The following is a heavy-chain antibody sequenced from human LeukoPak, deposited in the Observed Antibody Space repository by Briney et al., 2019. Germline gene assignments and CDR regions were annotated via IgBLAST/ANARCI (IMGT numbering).Heavy chain of an antibody. D-gene: IGHD3-3*01. CDR2: ISSSSSDI. CDR3: ARVPGGMEWSDFDY. J-gene: IGHJ4*02. Sequence: GGSLRLSCEASGFTFSHFSMNWVRQAPGKGLEWVSSISSSSSDIYYADSVKGRFTISRDNIKNSLYLQMNSLRAEDTAVYYCARVPGGMEWSDFDYWGQGTLFTVSS. CDR1: GFTFSHFS. V-gene: IGHV3-21*06.